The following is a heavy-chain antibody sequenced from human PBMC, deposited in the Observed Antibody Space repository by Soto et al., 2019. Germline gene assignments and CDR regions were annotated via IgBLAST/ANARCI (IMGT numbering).Heavy chain of an antibody. CDR2: ISYDGSNK. CDR3: AKDREGSGGQLVAH. Sequence: GGSLRLSCAASGFTFSSYGMHWVRQAPGKGLEWVAVISYDGSNKYYADSVKGRFTISRDNSKNTLYPQMNSLRAEDTAVYYCAKDREGSGGQLVAHWGQGTLVTVSS. D-gene: IGHD6-13*01. V-gene: IGHV3-30*18. J-gene: IGHJ4*02. CDR1: GFTFSSYG.